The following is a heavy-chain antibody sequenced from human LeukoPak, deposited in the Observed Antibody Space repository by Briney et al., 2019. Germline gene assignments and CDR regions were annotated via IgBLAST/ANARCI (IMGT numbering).Heavy chain of an antibody. CDR3: ARPQGGRQLWLHYDY. J-gene: IGHJ4*02. CDR2: ISYDGSSQ. Sequence: GGSLRLSCAASGFTFSDYAIHWVRQAPGKGLELVSAISYDGSSQYYADSLKGRLTVSRDTSKNTVYLQMNSLRAEDSAVYYCARPQGGRQLWLHYDYWGQGTQVTVSS. D-gene: IGHD5-18*01. CDR1: GFTFSDYA. V-gene: IGHV3-30-3*01.